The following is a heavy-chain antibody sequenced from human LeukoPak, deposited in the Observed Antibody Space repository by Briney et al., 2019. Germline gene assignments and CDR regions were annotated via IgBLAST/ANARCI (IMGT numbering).Heavy chain of an antibody. CDR2: ISGSGGST. V-gene: IGHV3-23*01. CDR3: ARKWGPYSSGWRAFDI. CDR1: GFTFSSYA. Sequence: PGGSLRLSCAASGFTFSSYAMSWVRQAPGKGLEWVSAISGSGGSTYYADSVKGRFTISRDNSKNTLYLQMNSLRAEDTAVYYCARKWGPYSSGWRAFDIWGQGTMVTVSS. J-gene: IGHJ3*02. D-gene: IGHD6-19*01.